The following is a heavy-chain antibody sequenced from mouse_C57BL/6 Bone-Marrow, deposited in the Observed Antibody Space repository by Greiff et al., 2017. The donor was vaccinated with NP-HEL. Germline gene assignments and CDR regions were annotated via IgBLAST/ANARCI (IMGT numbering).Heavy chain of an antibody. Sequence: VKLVESGPGLVQPSQSLSITCTVSGFSLTSYGVHWVRQSPGKGLEWLGVIWRGGSTDYNAAFMSRLSITKDNSKSQVFFKMNSLQADDTAIYYCAKSVYYYGSSPWFAYWGQGTRVTVSA. CDR3: AKSVYYYGSSPWFAY. D-gene: IGHD1-1*01. V-gene: IGHV2-5*01. CDR2: IWRGGST. CDR1: GFSLTSYG. J-gene: IGHJ3*01.